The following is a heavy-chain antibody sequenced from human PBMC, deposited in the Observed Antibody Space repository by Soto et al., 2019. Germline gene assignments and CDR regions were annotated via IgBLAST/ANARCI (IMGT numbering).Heavy chain of an antibody. CDR1: GFTFDDYA. D-gene: IGHD2-15*01. CDR3: AKEHRYCSGGSCYGAFDI. J-gene: IGHJ3*02. Sequence: GGSLRLSCAASGFTFDDYAMHWVRQAPGKGLEWVSGISWNSGSIGYADSVKGRFTISRDNAENSLYLQMNSLRAEDTALYYCAKEHRYCSGGSCYGAFDIWGQGTMVTVSS. CDR2: ISWNSGSI. V-gene: IGHV3-9*01.